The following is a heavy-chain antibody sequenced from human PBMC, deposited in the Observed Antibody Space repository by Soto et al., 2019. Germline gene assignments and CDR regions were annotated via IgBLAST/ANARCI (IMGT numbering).Heavy chain of an antibody. V-gene: IGHV1-18*04. CDR2: ISAYNGNT. D-gene: IGHD4-17*01. Sequence: GASVNVSCKASGYTFTSYGISWVRQAPGQGLEWMGWISAYNGNTNYAQKLQGRVTMTTDTSTSTAYMELRSLRSDDTAVYYCARDFVGGLRWYPRGAFDIWGQGTMVTVSS. J-gene: IGHJ3*02. CDR3: ARDFVGGLRWYPRGAFDI. CDR1: GYTFTSYG.